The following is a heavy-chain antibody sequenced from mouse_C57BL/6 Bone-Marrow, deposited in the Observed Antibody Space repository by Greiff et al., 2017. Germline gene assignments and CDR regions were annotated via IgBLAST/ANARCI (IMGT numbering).Heavy chain of an antibody. J-gene: IGHJ2*01. V-gene: IGHV5-4*01. CDR1: GFTFSSYA. D-gene: IGHD2-3*01. Sequence: EVKLVESGGGLVKPGGSLKLSCAASGFTFSSYAMSWVRQTPEKRLEWVATISDGGSYTYYPDNVKGRFTISRDNAKNNLYLQMSHLKSEDTAMYYCARDLVYDGLYYFDYWGQGTTLTVSS. CDR3: ARDLVYDGLYYFDY. CDR2: ISDGGSYT.